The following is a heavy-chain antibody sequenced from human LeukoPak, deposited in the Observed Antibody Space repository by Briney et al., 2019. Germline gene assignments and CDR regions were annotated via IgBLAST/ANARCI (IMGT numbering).Heavy chain of an antibody. D-gene: IGHD6-13*01. V-gene: IGHV4-34*01. CDR3: AREPRWYSSRYGRRFDP. CDR2: INHSGST. CDR1: GGSFSGYY. J-gene: IGHJ5*02. Sequence: PSETLSLTCAVYGGSFSGYYWSWIRQPPGKELEWIGEINHSGSTNYNPSLKSRVTISVDTSKNQFSLKLSSVTAADTAVYYCAREPRWYSSRYGRRFDPWGQGTLVTVSS.